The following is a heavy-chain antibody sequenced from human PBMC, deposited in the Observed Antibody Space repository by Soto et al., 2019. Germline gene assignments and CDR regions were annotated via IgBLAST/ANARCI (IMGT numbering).Heavy chain of an antibody. Sequence: GGSLTLSCAGSGLTLSSSVMHWVRQAPGKGLEWVAVRSYDGSNKYYADSVKGRFTISRDNSKNTLYLQVNSLRAEDTAVYYCAKGPYGDSGDDAFDIWGQGTMVTVSS. CDR2: RSYDGSNK. V-gene: IGHV3-30*18. D-gene: IGHD4-17*01. CDR1: GLTLSSSV. CDR3: AKGPYGDSGDDAFDI. J-gene: IGHJ3*02.